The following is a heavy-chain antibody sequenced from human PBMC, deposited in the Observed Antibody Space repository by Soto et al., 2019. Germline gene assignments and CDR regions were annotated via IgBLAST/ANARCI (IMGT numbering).Heavy chain of an antibody. CDR3: AKPYSRRLVPEAFDI. Sequence: EVQLLESGGGLVQPGGSLRLSCAASGFTFINYAMSWVRQAPGKGLEWVSTIGGGDGSTYYADSVKGRFTISRDNSKNTLYLQMNSLRAEDTAVYYCAKPYSRRLVPEAFDIWGQGTMVTVSS. CDR2: IGGGDGST. D-gene: IGHD6-19*01. CDR1: GFTFINYA. J-gene: IGHJ3*02. V-gene: IGHV3-23*01.